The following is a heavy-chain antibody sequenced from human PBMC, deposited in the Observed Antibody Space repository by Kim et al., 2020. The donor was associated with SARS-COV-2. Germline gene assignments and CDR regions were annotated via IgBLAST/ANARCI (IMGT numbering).Heavy chain of an antibody. CDR3: ARDIGVSGYYGSGSLTPGWFDP. CDR1: GYSFTSYW. V-gene: IGHV5-51*01. CDR2: IYPGDSDT. D-gene: IGHD3-10*01. Sequence: GESLKISCKGSGYSFTSYWIGWVRQMPGKGLEWMGIIYPGDSDTRYSPSFQGQVTISADKSISTAYLQWSSLKASDTAMYYCARDIGVSGYYGSGSLTPGWFDPWGQGTLVTVSS. J-gene: IGHJ5*02.